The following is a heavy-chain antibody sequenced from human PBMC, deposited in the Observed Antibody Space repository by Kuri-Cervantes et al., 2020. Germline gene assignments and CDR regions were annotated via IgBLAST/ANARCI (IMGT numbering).Heavy chain of an antibody. Sequence: SLKISCAASGFTFSDYYISWIRQAPGKGLEWVSGISWNSGSIGYADSVKGRFTISRDNAKNSLYLQMNSLRAEDTALYYCAKDHGYSYGSFDCWGQGTLVTVSS. CDR1: GFTFSDYY. CDR3: AKDHGYSYGSFDC. CDR2: ISWNSGSI. J-gene: IGHJ4*02. D-gene: IGHD5-18*01. V-gene: IGHV3-9*01.